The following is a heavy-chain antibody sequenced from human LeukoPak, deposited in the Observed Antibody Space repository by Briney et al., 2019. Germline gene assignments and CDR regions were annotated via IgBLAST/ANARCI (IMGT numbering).Heavy chain of an antibody. V-gene: IGHV1-18*01. CDR1: GYTFTSYG. J-gene: IGHJ4*02. CDR3: ARAKYDILTGYYRNSGRNYYFDY. D-gene: IGHD3-9*01. CDR2: ISAYNGNT. Sequence: GASVKVSCKASGYTFTSYGITWVRQAPGQGLEWMGWISAYNGNTNYAQRLQGRVTMTTDTSTSTAYMELRSLRSDDTAVYYCARAKYDILTGYYRNSGRNYYFDYWGQGTLVTVSS.